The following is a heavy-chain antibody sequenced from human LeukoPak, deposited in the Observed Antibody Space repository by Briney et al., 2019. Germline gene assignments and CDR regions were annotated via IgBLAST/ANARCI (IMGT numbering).Heavy chain of an antibody. Sequence: GPTLVNPTQTLTLTCTFSGFSLSSDGVGVHWIRQPPGQALEWLALISWNDDKRYNPSLRSRHSITKDTSKNQVVLTMTNVDPLDTATYYCAHRRGSSWQYFVAEYFQYWGQGTLVTVSS. CDR2: ISWNDDK. CDR1: GFSLSSDGVG. V-gene: IGHV2-5*01. J-gene: IGHJ1*01. D-gene: IGHD6-13*01. CDR3: AHRRGSSWQYFVAEYFQY.